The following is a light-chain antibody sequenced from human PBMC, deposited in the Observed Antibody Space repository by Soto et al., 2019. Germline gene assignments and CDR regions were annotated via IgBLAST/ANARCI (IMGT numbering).Light chain of an antibody. CDR3: QQSYSTPQT. Sequence: DIQMTQSPSSLSASVGDRVTITCRASQSISSYLNWYQQKPGKAPKLLIYAASSLQSGVPSRFSGSGSGTESTLTISSRQPEDFATYYCQQSYSTPQTFGQGTKVEIK. J-gene: IGKJ1*01. CDR1: QSISSY. CDR2: AAS. V-gene: IGKV1-39*01.